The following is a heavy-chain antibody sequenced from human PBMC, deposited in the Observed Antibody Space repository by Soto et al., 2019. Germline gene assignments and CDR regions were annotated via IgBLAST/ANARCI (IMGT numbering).Heavy chain of an antibody. CDR1: GFTFSTYS. Sequence: SXGSLRLSCVGSGFTFSTYSINWVRQAPGKGLDWVSSISSRSDIYYADSVKGRFTISRDNAKNSVSLQMNSLRAEDTAVYYCAREYTAWPLAYGLDVWGQGTTVTVSS. D-gene: IGHD2-2*02. CDR3: AREYTAWPLAYGLDV. V-gene: IGHV3-21*01. CDR2: ISSRSDI. J-gene: IGHJ6*02.